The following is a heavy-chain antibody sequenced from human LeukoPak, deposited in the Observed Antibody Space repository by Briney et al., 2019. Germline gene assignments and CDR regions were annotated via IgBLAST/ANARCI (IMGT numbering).Heavy chain of an antibody. J-gene: IGHJ4*02. CDR3: ARDVGATPGYFDY. D-gene: IGHD1-26*01. CDR1: GGSISSYY. CDR2: MYYSGST. V-gene: IGHV4-59*01. Sequence: SETLSLTCTVSGGSISSYYWSWIRRPPGKGLEWIGYMYYSGSTNYNPSTNYNPSLKSRVTISVDTSKNQFSLKLSSVTAEDTAVYYCARDVGATPGYFDYWGQGTLVTVSS.